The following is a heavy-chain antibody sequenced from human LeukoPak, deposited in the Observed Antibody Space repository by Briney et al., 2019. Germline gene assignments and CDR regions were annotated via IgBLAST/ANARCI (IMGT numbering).Heavy chain of an antibody. J-gene: IGHJ4*02. CDR2: INHSGST. CDR3: ARGLRGYSYGSFDY. CDR1: GGSFSGYY. V-gene: IGHV4-34*01. D-gene: IGHD5-18*01. Sequence: PSETLSLTCAVYGGSFSGYYWSWIRQPPGKGLEWIGEINHSGSTNYNPSLKSRVTISVDTSKNQFSLKLSSVTAADTAVYYCARGLRGYSYGSFDYWGQGTLVTVSS.